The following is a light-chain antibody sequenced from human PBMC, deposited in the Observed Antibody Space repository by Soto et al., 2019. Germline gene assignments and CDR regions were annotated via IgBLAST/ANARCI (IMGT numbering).Light chain of an antibody. CDR3: QQSYSTSFT. CDR2: AAS. J-gene: IGKJ2*01. Sequence: DIPMTQPPSSLSASVGDRVTITCRASQSISTYLNWYQQKPGEAPKVLIYAASSLQSGVPSRFSGSGAGDDFTRTIGTLQPEDLASYYCQQSYSTSFTLGQGTKLEIK. CDR1: QSISTY. V-gene: IGKV1-39*01.